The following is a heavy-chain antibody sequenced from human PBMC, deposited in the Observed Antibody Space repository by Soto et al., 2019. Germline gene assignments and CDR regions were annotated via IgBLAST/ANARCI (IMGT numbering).Heavy chain of an antibody. CDR1: GFTFSSYA. D-gene: IGHD2-15*01. J-gene: IGHJ4*02. CDR3: AKGTTAVYCFDF. V-gene: IGHV3-23*01. Sequence: DVQLLESGGGLVQPGGSLRLSCAASGFTFSSYAMSWVRQAPGKGLEWVSAISATGGSAFYADSVKGRFTISRDNSKNTVFLQLDSLVTEDTAVYYGAKGTTAVYCFDFWGQGTLVTVSS. CDR2: ISATGGSA.